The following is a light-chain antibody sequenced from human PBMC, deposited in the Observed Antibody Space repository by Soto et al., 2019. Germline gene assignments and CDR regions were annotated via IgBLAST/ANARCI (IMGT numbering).Light chain of an antibody. CDR3: AAWDDSLNGPV. CDR1: SSNSGSNT. V-gene: IGLV1-44*01. J-gene: IGLJ1*01. Sequence: QSVLTQPPSASGTPGQRVTISCSGSSSNSGSNTVNWYQQLPGTAPQLLIYSNNQRPSGVPVRFSGSKSGTSASLAIGGLQSEDEADYYCAAWDDSLNGPVFGTGTKVTVL. CDR2: SNN.